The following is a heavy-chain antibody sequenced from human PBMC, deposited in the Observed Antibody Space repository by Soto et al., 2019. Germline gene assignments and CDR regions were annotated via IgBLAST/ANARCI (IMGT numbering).Heavy chain of an antibody. V-gene: IGHV1-46*01. D-gene: IGHD3-22*01. J-gene: IGHJ4*02. CDR2: INPSGGST. CDR3: ASENYYDSSGCSHYFDY. CDR1: GYTFTSYY. Sequence: GASVKVSCKASGYTFTSYYMHWVRQAPGQGLEWMGIINPSGGSTSYAQKFQGRVTMTRDTSTSTVYMELSSLRSEDTAVYYCASENYYDSSGCSHYFDYWGQGTLVTVSS.